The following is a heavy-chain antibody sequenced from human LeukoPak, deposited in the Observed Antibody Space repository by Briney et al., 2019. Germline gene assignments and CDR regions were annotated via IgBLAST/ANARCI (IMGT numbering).Heavy chain of an antibody. CDR2: IIPIFGTA. V-gene: IGHV1-69*13. J-gene: IGHJ4*02. D-gene: IGHD2-15*01. CDR3: ARDNQQNLLGY. Sequence: SVKVSCKASGGTFSSYTISWVRQAPGQGLEWMGGIIPIFGTANYAQKFQGRVTITADESTSTAYMELSSLRSEDTAVYYCARDNQQNLLGYWGQGTLVTVSS. CDR1: GGTFSSYT.